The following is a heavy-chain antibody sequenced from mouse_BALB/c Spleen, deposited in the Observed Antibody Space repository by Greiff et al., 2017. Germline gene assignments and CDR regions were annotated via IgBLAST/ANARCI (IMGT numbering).Heavy chain of an antibody. V-gene: IGHV5-6*02. CDR1: GFTFSSYG. CDR2: ISSGGSYT. J-gene: IGHJ4*01. CDR3: ARGGDYYGSSYAMDY. Sequence: DVKLVESGGDLVKPGGSLKLSCAASGFTFSSYGMSWVRQTPDKRLEWVATISSGGSYTYYPDSVKGRFTISRDNAKNTLYLQMSSLKSEDTAMYYCARGGDYYGSSYAMDYWGQGTSVTVSS. D-gene: IGHD1-1*01.